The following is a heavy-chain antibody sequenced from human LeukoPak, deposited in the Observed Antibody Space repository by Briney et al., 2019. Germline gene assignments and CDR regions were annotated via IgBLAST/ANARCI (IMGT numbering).Heavy chain of an antibody. J-gene: IGHJ4*02. CDR3: LRDLNWSLDQ. Sequence: GRSLRLSCATSGFTFSSYSMHWVRQAPGKGLEWVAVIWYEANNNYYADSVKGRFTISRDNAKNTLYLQMNSLRAEDTAVYYCLRDLNWSLDQWGQGTLVTVSS. V-gene: IGHV3-33*01. D-gene: IGHD1-20*01. CDR2: IWYEANNN. CDR1: GFTFSSYS.